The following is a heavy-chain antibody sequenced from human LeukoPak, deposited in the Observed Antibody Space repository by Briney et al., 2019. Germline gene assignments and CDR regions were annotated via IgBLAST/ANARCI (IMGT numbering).Heavy chain of an antibody. CDR2: ITTSSSDM. Sequence: GGSLRLSCAASGFTFSSYSMNWVRQAPGKGLEWVSSITTSSSDMYYADSVKGRFTISRDNAKNSLFLQMNSLRAEDTAVYYCARDWYTAERWTIYYSYYIDVWGKGTTVTVSS. V-gene: IGHV3-21*01. D-gene: IGHD4-23*01. CDR3: ARDWYTAERWTIYYSYYIDV. J-gene: IGHJ6*03. CDR1: GFTFSSYS.